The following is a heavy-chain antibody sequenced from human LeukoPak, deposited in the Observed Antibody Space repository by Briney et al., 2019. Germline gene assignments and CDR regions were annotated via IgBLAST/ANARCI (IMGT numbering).Heavy chain of an antibody. D-gene: IGHD3-22*01. Sequence: TGGSLRLSCAASGFAFSSYAIHWVRQAPGKGLEWVAVIWYDGSNKYYADSVKGRFTISRDNSKNTLYLQMNSLRAEDTAVYYCARGMDDSSGYDAFDIWGQGTMVTVSS. CDR3: ARGMDDSSGYDAFDI. J-gene: IGHJ3*02. CDR2: IWYDGSNK. CDR1: GFAFSSYA. V-gene: IGHV3-33*08.